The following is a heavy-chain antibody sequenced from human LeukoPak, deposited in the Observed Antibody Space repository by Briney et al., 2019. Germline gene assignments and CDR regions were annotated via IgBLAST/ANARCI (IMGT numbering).Heavy chain of an antibody. V-gene: IGHV3-30*04. CDR2: ISYDGSNK. CDR3: ARVVDGIQLHIQLDY. CDR1: GFTFSSYA. D-gene: IGHD5-18*01. Sequence: GRSLRLSCAASGFTFSSYAMHWVRQAPGKGLEWVAVISYDGSNKYYADSVKGRFTISRDNSKNTLYLQMNSLRAEDTAVYYCARVVDGIQLHIQLDYWGQGTLVTVSS. J-gene: IGHJ4*02.